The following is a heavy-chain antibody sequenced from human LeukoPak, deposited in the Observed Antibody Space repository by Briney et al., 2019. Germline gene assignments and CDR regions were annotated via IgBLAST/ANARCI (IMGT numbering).Heavy chain of an antibody. Sequence: GASVKVSCKVSGYTLTELSMHWVRQAPGKGLEWMGGFDPEDGETIYAQKFQGRVTMTEDTSTDTAYMELSSLRSEDTAVYYCATVVRYYDSSGYLSYLFFDYWGQGTLVTVSS. CDR1: GYTLTELS. D-gene: IGHD3-22*01. V-gene: IGHV1-24*01. CDR2: FDPEDGET. CDR3: ATVVRYYDSSGYLSYLFFDY. J-gene: IGHJ4*02.